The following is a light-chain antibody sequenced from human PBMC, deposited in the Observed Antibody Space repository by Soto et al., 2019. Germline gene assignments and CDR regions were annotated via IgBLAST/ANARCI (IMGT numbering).Light chain of an antibody. V-gene: IGKV3-15*01. CDR3: LQYYTWWT. CDR2: GAS. Sequence: EIVMTQSPATLSVSPGERATLSXRASQSVSSKLAWYQEKPGQAPRLLIYGASTRATGIPARFSGSGSGTEFTLTISSLQSEDFAVYYCLQYYTWWTFGQGTKVDIK. J-gene: IGKJ1*01. CDR1: QSVSSK.